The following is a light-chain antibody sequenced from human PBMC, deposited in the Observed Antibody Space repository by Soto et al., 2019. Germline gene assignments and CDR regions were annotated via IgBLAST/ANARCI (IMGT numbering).Light chain of an antibody. V-gene: IGKV1-17*01. CDR1: QGIRND. CDR3: QQYNTCPWT. CDR2: DAS. Sequence: DIQMTQSPSSLSASVGDRVTITCRASQGIRNDLDWYQQKPAKAPERLIYDASSLQSGVPSRFSGSGSATELTLKKSSLQAEDVAKYYCQQYNTCPWTFGRETKVEIK. J-gene: IGKJ1*01.